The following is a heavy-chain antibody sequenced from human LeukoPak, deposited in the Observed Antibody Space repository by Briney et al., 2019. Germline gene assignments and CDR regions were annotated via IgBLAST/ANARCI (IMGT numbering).Heavy chain of an antibody. CDR3: XRXAKXRVGGVYYFDY. V-gene: IGHV3-13*01. D-gene: IGHD6-13*01. CDR2: IGTAGDT. CDR1: GFTFSDYD. J-gene: IGHJ4*02. Sequence: GGSLRLSCAASGFTFSDYDMHWVRHARGKGVEWVSAIGTAGDTYYTGSVKGRFTISRENAKNSLYLQMNSLRAGDTAVYYWXRXAKXRVGGVYYFDYWGQGTLVTVSS.